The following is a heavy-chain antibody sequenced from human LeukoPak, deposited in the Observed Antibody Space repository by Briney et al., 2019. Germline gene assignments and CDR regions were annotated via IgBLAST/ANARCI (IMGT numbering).Heavy chain of an antibody. Sequence: SETLSLTCTVSGGSISSYYWSWIRQPPGKGLEWIGYIYYSGSTNYNPSLKSRVTISVDTSKNQFSLKLSSVTAADTAVYYCARHNVRYSSGWRGWFDPWGQGTLVTVSS. CDR2: IYYSGST. CDR3: ARHNVRYSSGWRGWFDP. V-gene: IGHV4-59*01. J-gene: IGHJ5*02. D-gene: IGHD6-19*01. CDR1: GGSISSYY.